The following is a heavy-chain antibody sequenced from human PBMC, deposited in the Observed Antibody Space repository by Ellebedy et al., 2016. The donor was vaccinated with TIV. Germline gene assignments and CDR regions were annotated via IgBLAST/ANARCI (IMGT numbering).Heavy chain of an antibody. J-gene: IGHJ1*01. CDR1: GFTFSSSW. CDR2: INSDESTT. CDR3: ARAYQMPLGQCFQH. Sequence: GGSLRLXXEASGFTFSSSWMHWVRQAPGKGLVWLSEINSDESTTTYADSVKGRFTISRDNAKNTLYLQMNSLRAEDTAVYYCARAYQMPLGQCFQHWGQGTLVTVSS. D-gene: IGHD2-2*01. V-gene: IGHV3-74*03.